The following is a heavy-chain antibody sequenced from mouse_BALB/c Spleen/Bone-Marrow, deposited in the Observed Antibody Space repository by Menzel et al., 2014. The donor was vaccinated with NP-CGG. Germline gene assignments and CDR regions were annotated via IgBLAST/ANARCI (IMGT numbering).Heavy chain of an antibody. Sequence: VQLQQSGPELVKPGASVKMSCKASGYTFTSYVMHWVKQKPGQGLEWIGYINPYNDGTKYDEKFKGKATLTSDKSSSTAYMELSSLTSEDSAVYYCARGGYYGYYAMDYWGQGTSVTVSS. CDR2: INPYNDGT. J-gene: IGHJ4*01. CDR1: GYTFTSYV. V-gene: IGHV1-14*01. D-gene: IGHD1-2*01. CDR3: ARGGYYGYYAMDY.